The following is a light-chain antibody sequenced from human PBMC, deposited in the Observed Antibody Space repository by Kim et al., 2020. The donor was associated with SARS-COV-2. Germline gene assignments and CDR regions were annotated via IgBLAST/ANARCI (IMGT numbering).Light chain of an antibody. CDR2: KAS. V-gene: IGKV1-5*03. CDR1: QSISSR. CDR3: QQYNNYPLT. J-gene: IGKJ4*01. Sequence: DIQMTQSPSTLSASVGDRVTITCRASQSISSRLAWYQQKPGKAPNLLIYKASSLDSGVPSRFSGSGSGTEFILTISSLQPDDFATYYCQQYNNYPLTFGGGTKVDIK.